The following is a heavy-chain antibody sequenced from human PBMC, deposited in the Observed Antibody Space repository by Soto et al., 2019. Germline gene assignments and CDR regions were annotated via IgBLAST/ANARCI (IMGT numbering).Heavy chain of an antibody. CDR3: ARDVNYGDGTAYYDVFDI. Sequence: DVQLVESGGDLVQPGGSLRLSCAASGCTLGNYWMAWVRQAPGKGLEWVANIRGDGSREYYLDSVRGRFSVSRDNAQESLYLRMTGLRVEDTAVYYCARDVNYGDGTAYYDVFDIWGQGTVVTVSS. V-gene: IGHV3-7*05. CDR1: GCTLGNYW. J-gene: IGHJ3*02. D-gene: IGHD4-17*01. CDR2: IRGDGSRE.